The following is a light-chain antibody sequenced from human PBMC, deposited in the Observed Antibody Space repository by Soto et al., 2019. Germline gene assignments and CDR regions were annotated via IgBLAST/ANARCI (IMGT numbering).Light chain of an antibody. Sequence: EIIMTQSPATLSVFPGERATLSCRASQSISSNLAWFHQKPGQAPRLLIYGASTRATGIPARFSGSGSGTEFTLTISGLQSEDFAVYYCQQYKNWPRTFGQGTKVDIK. J-gene: IGKJ1*01. CDR1: QSISSN. CDR2: GAS. V-gene: IGKV3-15*01. CDR3: QQYKNWPRT.